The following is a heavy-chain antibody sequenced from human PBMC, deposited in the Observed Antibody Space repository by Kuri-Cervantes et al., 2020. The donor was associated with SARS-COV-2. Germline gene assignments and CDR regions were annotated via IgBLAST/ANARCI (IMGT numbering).Heavy chain of an antibody. V-gene: IGHV1-8*02. CDR1: GYTFTSYY. CDR3: ARGVYVAAAGYNWFDP. CDR2: MNPNSGNT. D-gene: IGHD6-13*01. J-gene: IGHJ5*02. Sequence: ASVKVSCKASGYTFTSYYMHWVRQATGQGLEWMGWMNPNSGNTGYAQKFQGRVTMTRNTSISTAYMELSSLRSEDTAVYYCARGVYVAAAGYNWFDPWGQGTLVTVSS.